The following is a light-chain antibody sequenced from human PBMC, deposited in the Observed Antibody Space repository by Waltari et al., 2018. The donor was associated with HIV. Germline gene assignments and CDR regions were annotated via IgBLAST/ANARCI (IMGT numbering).Light chain of an antibody. CDR3: QVWDTTTDQWV. CDR2: DDN. V-gene: IGLV3-21*04. CDR1: NICSQS. J-gene: IGLJ3*02. Sequence: SYVLTQPPSVSVAPGETARITCGGTNICSQSLPWYQQKPGQAPVLVIYDDNDRPSGIPERFSGSSSGNTATLTISRVEAGDEADYYCQVWDTTTDQWVFGGGTELAVL.